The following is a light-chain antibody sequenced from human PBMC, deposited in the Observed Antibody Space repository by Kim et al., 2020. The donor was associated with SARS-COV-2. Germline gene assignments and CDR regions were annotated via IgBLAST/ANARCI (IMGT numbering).Light chain of an antibody. CDR1: QSMSNSY. CDR2: GAS. CDR3: QQFATSRGT. J-gene: IGKJ4*01. Sequence: SPGEGAAHSCRASQSMSNSYLAWYQQRPGQSPRLLIYGASIRAAGIPDRFSVSGSGTDFTLTISRLEAEDFAVYYCQQFATSRGTFGGGTKVDIK. V-gene: IGKV3-20*01.